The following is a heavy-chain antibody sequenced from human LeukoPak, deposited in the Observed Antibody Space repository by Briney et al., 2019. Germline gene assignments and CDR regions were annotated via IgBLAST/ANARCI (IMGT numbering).Heavy chain of an antibody. D-gene: IGHD3-10*01. CDR3: ARDLGYYGSGTYYPFDY. CDR1: GFTVSSNY. J-gene: IGHJ4*02. V-gene: IGHV3-66*01. CDR2: IYRGGNT. Sequence: PGGSLRLSCAASGFTVSSNYMSWARQAPGKGLEWVSVIYRGGNTYSADSVKGRFSISRDNSKNTLYLRMNSLRAEDTAVYYCARDLGYYGSGTYYPFDYWGQGTLVTVSS.